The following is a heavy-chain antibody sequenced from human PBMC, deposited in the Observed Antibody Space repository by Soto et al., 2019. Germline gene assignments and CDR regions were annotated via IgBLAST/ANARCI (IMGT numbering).Heavy chain of an antibody. CDR1: GFSFRNYA. V-gene: IGHV3-23*01. CDR3: ANGRATYGLLTHDY. CDR2: LTGSSSNI. D-gene: IGHD3-10*01. J-gene: IGHJ4*02. Sequence: EVQLLESGGGLVQPGGSLRLSWAASGFSFRNYAMSVVRQALGNGLVWISTLTGSSSNIYYAESVKGRFAIFRDNSRNTLYLPMKSLTSVDTAVYYCANGRATYGLLTHDYWGQVTLVTVSS.